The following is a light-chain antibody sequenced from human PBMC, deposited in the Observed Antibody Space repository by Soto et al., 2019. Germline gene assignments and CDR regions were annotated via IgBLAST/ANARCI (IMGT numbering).Light chain of an antibody. J-gene: IGKJ4*01. CDR2: GAS. Sequence: DIQVTQSPSSLSASLGDRVSITCRASRDISNYLAWYQQKPGQVPRLLISGASTLHSGVPSRLSGSGSGTDFTLTITSLQPEDIATYFCQKYDTAPLTFGGGTKVDIK. CDR1: RDISNY. V-gene: IGKV1-27*01. CDR3: QKYDTAPLT.